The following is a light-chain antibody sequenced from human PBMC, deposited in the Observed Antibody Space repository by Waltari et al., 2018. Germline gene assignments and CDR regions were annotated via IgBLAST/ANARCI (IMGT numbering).Light chain of an antibody. CDR3: AVWDDSLSGPG. CDR1: TSNIGRNT. J-gene: IGLJ3*02. CDR2: TKN. V-gene: IGLV1-44*01. Sequence: QSVLTQPPSASGTPGQRVTISCSGSTSNIGRNTVNWYQQLPGTAPKLLIYTKNQRPSGVPDRFSGSKSGTSASLAISGLQSEDEADYYCAVWDDSLSGPGFGGGTKVTVL.